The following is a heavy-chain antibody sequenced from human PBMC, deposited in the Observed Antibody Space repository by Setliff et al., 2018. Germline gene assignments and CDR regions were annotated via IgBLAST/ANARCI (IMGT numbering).Heavy chain of an antibody. CDR1: GFTFSSYA. D-gene: IGHD6-13*01. CDR3: AKEGGSSWYGLDS. Sequence: GGSLRLSCAASGFTFSSYAITWVRQAPGKGLEWVSMISGSAQTTYYADSVKGRFTISRDNSKNTLYLQMNSLRAEDTAVYYCAKEGGSSWYGLDSWGQGTLVTVSS. V-gene: IGHV3-23*01. CDR2: ISGSAQTT. J-gene: IGHJ4*02.